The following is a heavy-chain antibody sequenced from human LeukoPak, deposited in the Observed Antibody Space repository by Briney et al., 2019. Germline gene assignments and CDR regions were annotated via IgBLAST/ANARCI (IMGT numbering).Heavy chain of an antibody. CDR1: GFTFSSYA. D-gene: IGHD6-19*01. Sequence: PGGSLRLSCAASGFTFSSYAMSWVRQAPGKGLEWVSGISGSDNNTYYPDSVKGRFTISRDNSKNTLYLQMNSLRAEDTAVYYCAKSSGSYYYYYGMDVWGQGTTVTVSS. J-gene: IGHJ6*02. CDR2: ISGSDNNT. CDR3: AKSSGSYYYYYGMDV. V-gene: IGHV3-23*01.